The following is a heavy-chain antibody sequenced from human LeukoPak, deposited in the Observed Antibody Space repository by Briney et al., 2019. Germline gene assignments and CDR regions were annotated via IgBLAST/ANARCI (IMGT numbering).Heavy chain of an antibody. CDR1: GGSISSYY. J-gene: IGHJ4*02. Sequence: PSETLSLTCTVSGGSISSYYWSWIRQPPGKGLEWIGYIYYSGSTNYNPSLKSRVTISVDTSKNQFSLKLSSVTAADTAVYYCARLSPSPVAGYDYWGQGTLVTVSS. V-gene: IGHV4-59*08. CDR3: ARLSPSPVAGYDY. CDR2: IYYSGST. D-gene: IGHD6-19*01.